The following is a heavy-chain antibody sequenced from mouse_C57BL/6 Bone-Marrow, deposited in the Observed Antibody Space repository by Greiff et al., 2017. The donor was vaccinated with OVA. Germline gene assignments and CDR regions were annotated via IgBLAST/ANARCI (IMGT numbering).Heavy chain of an antibody. CDR1: GYTFTSYG. CDR3: ARHEGNWEGSAAMDY. J-gene: IGHJ4*01. Sequence: QVQLQQSGAELARPGASVKLSCKASGYTFTSYGISWVKQRTGQGLEWIGEIYPRSGNTYYNEKFKGKATLTADKSSSTAYMELRSLTSEDSAVYFCARHEGNWEGSAAMDYWGQGTSVTVSS. V-gene: IGHV1-81*01. D-gene: IGHD4-1*01. CDR2: IYPRSGNT.